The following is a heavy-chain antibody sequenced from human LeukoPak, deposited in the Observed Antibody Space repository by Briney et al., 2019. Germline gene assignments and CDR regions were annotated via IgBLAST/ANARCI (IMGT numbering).Heavy chain of an antibody. CDR3: ARGIPIPGYSSGWYSN. V-gene: IGHV4-39*01. J-gene: IGHJ4*02. CDR1: GGSIRSSGYY. Sequence: SEPLSLTCTVCGGSIRSSGYYWGWIRQPPGKGLEWIGSVFYSGSTYYNPSLKSRVTISVDTSKNQFSLRLSSVTAADTAVFYCARGIPIPGYSSGWYSNWGQGTLVTVSS. D-gene: IGHD6-19*01. CDR2: VFYSGST.